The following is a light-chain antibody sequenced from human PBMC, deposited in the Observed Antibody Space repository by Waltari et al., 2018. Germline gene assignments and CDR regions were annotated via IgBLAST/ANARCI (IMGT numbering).Light chain of an antibody. CDR2: GVS. CDR1: KTVSRN. J-gene: IGKJ4*01. CDR3: QQYNDWPPLT. Sequence: EIVMTQSPATLSVSPGDRATLSCRASKTVSRNLAWYQQKPGQAPRLLIYGVSTRATGIPARFSGSGSETEFTLTISSLQSEDFAVYYCQQYNDWPPLTFGGGTKVEIK. V-gene: IGKV3-15*01.